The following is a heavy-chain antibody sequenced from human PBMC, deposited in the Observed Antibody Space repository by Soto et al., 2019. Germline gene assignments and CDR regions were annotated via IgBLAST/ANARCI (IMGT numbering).Heavy chain of an antibody. CDR1: GFTFSSYG. V-gene: IGHV3-33*01. Sequence: QVQLVESGGGVVQPGRSLRLSCAASGFTFSSYGMHWVRQAPGKGLEWVAVIWYDGSNKYYADSVKGRFTISRDNSKNTLYLQMNSLRAEETAVYYCASQRGIAAAGYYYYYGMDVWGQGTTVTVSS. CDR2: IWYDGSNK. CDR3: ASQRGIAAAGYYYYYGMDV. D-gene: IGHD6-13*01. J-gene: IGHJ6*02.